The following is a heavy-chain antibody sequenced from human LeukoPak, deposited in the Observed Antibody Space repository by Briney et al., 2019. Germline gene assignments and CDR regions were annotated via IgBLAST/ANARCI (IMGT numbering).Heavy chain of an antibody. J-gene: IGHJ5*02. V-gene: IGHV3-30-3*01. D-gene: IGHD5-24*01. CDR2: ISYDGSNK. Sequence: GGSLRLSCAASGFTFSSYAMHWVRQAPGKGLEWVAVISYDGSNKYYADSVKGRFTISRDNSKNTLYLQMNSLRAEDTAVYYCARDHGGDGYNYGGWFDPWGQGTLVTVSS. CDR1: GFTFSSYA. CDR3: ARDHGGDGYNYGGWFDP.